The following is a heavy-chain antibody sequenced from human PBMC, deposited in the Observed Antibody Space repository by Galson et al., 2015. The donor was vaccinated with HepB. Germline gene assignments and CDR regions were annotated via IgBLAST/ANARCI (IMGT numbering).Heavy chain of an antibody. Sequence: SLRLSCAASTFIFSTYSMNWVRQAPGKGLEWVSGISWNSGSIGYADSVKGRFTISRDNAKNSLYLQMNSLRAEDTALYYCAKSRTLSDAFDIWGQGTMVTVSS. V-gene: IGHV3-9*01. D-gene: IGHD3-16*01. CDR3: AKSRTLSDAFDI. J-gene: IGHJ3*02. CDR1: TFIFSTYS. CDR2: ISWNSGSI.